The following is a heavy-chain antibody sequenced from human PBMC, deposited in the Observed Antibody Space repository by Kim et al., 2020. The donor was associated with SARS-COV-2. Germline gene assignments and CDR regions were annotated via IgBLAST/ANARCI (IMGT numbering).Heavy chain of an antibody. D-gene: IGHD6-19*01. Sequence: GGSLRLSCAASGFTFSSYSMNWVRQAPGKGLEWISSISSSSSYIYYADSAKGRFTISRDNARASLYLQMNSLRAEDTAVDYCARVLTSGWSYFDYCGQG. CDR2: ISSSSSYI. V-gene: IGHV3-21*04. CDR1: GFTFSSYS. J-gene: IGHJ4*02. CDR3: ARVLTSGWSYFDY.